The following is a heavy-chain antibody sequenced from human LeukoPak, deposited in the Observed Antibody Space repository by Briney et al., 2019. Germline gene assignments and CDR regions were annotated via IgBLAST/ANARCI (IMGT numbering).Heavy chain of an antibody. D-gene: IGHD3-10*01. CDR3: ARSGVRGPMRAFDI. Sequence: GGSLRLSCAASGFTFGSYGMHWVRQAPGKGLEWVAFIRYDGSNKYYADSVKGRFTISRDNSKNTLYLQMNSLRAEDTAVYYCARSGVRGPMRAFDIWGQGTMVTVSS. CDR1: GFTFGSYG. CDR2: IRYDGSNK. V-gene: IGHV3-30*02. J-gene: IGHJ3*02.